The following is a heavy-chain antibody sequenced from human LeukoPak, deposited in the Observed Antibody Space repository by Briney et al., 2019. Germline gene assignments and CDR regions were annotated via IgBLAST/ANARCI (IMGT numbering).Heavy chain of an antibody. CDR2: IYYSGST. V-gene: IGHV4-39*07. D-gene: IGHD1-26*01. CDR1: GGSISSYY. CDR3: ARIVGATTIDY. J-gene: IGHJ4*02. Sequence: SETLSLTCTVSGGSISSYYWGWIRQPPGKGLEWIGSIYYSGSTYYNPSLKSRVTISVDTSKNQFSLKLSSVTAADTAVYYCARIVGATTIDYWGQGTLVTVSS.